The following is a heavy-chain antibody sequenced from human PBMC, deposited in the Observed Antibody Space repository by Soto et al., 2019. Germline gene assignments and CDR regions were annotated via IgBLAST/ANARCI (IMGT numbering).Heavy chain of an antibody. J-gene: IGHJ4*02. CDR3: ARQETRPLPRLGYCSGGSCYSSYLDY. D-gene: IGHD2-15*01. CDR2: IYYSGST. V-gene: IGHV4-39*01. Sequence: PSETLSLTCTVSGGSISSSSYYWGWIRQPPGKGLEWIGSIYYSGSTYYNPSLKSRVTISVDTSKNQFSLKLSSVTAADTAVYYCARQETRPLPRLGYCSGGSCYSSYLDYWGQGTLVTVSS. CDR1: GGSISSSSYY.